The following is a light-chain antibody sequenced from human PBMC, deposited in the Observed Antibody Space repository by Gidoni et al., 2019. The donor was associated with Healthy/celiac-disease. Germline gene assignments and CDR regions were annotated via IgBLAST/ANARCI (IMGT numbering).Light chain of an antibody. J-gene: IGKJ1*01. CDR1: KSIRSW. CDR2: KAS. Sequence: IQMAPSPSTLSASVGDSVTITCRASKSIRSWLAWYQQNPGKVPKLLFYKASRLESGVPSRFSGSGSAIEFTLPIRSLQPDDFAPHYCQQYGTFGQXTKVEIK. V-gene: IGKV1-5*03. CDR3: QQYGT.